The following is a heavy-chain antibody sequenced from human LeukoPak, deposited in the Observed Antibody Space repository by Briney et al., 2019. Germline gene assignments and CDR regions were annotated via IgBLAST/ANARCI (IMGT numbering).Heavy chain of an antibody. CDR1: GFTFSSYS. CDR3: ARVRCSGGTCYTYSSGWAFDY. Sequence: PGASLRLSCAPSGFTFSSYSMNWVRQAPGKGLEWVSSISSGRSYIYYADSVKGRFTISRDNAENSLYLQMNSLRVEDTAVYYCARVRCSGGTCYTYSSGWAFDYWGQGTLVTVSS. J-gene: IGHJ4*02. CDR2: ISSGRSYI. D-gene: IGHD2-15*01. V-gene: IGHV3-21*06.